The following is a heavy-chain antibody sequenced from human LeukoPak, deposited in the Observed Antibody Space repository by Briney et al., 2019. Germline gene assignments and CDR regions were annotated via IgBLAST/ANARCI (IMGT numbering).Heavy chain of an antibody. Sequence: GGSLRLSCAASGFTFDIYTVNWVRQAPGKGLEWVSAITGSGYSTHYADSVKGRFTISRDNSRNTFYLQLNSLRAEDTAIYYCAEDGVNWGSYFDHWGQGMLVTVSS. CDR2: ITGSGYST. V-gene: IGHV3-23*01. CDR1: GFTFDIYT. J-gene: IGHJ5*02. CDR3: AEDGVNWGSYFDH. D-gene: IGHD7-27*01.